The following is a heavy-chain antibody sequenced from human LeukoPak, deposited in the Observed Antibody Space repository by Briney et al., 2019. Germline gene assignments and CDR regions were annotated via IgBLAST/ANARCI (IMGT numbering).Heavy chain of an antibody. CDR1: GFSVSSNY. D-gene: IGHD3-22*01. CDR3: AGRYDSSGYPLH. V-gene: IGHV3-53*01. CDR2: IYSGGTT. J-gene: IGHJ4*02. Sequence: GGSLRLSCAASGFSVSSNYVSWVSQAPGKGLEWVSVIYSGGTTYYADSIKGRFTISRDNSKNTLYLQMNSLRAEDTAVYYCAGRYDSSGYPLHWGQGTLVTVSS.